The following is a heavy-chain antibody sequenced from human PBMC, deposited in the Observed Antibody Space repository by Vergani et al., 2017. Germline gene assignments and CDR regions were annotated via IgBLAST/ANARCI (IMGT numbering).Heavy chain of an antibody. CDR3: ARGRLKIEGITSNWFDP. Sequence: QVQLVQSGAEVKKPGASVKVSCKASGYTFTSYGISWVRQAPGQGLEWMGWINAYNGNTNYVQKLQGRVTMTTDTSTSTACMELRSLRSDDTAVYYCARGRLKIEGITSNWFDPWGQGTLITVSS. D-gene: IGHD1-14*01. V-gene: IGHV1-18*01. CDR2: INAYNGNT. J-gene: IGHJ5*02. CDR1: GYTFTSYG.